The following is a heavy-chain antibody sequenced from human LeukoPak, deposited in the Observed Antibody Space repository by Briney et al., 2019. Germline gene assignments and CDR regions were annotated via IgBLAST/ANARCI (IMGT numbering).Heavy chain of an antibody. CDR2: IYSGGST. CDR3: ARVVSSSWYYPSTYYYYHMDV. V-gene: IGHV3-53*01. Sequence: GGSLRLSCAASGFTVSSNYMSWVRQAPGKGLEWVSVIYSGGSTYYADSVKGRFTISRDNSKNTLYLQMNSLRAEDTAVYYCARVVSSSWYYPSTYYYYHMDVWGKGTTVTVSS. J-gene: IGHJ6*03. D-gene: IGHD6-13*01. CDR1: GFTVSSNY.